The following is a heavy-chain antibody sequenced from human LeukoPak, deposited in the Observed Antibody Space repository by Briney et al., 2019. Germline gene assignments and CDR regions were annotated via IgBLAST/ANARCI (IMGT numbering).Heavy chain of an antibody. Sequence: PGGSLRLSCAASRFTFSSYGMHWVRQAPGKGLEWVAFIRYDGSNKYYADSVKGRFTISRDNSKNTLYLQMNSLRAEDTAVYYCAKPQGGLSDYWGQGTLVTVSS. V-gene: IGHV3-30*02. CDR3: AKPQGGLSDY. D-gene: IGHD3-16*02. CDR2: IRYDGSNK. J-gene: IGHJ4*02. CDR1: RFTFSSYG.